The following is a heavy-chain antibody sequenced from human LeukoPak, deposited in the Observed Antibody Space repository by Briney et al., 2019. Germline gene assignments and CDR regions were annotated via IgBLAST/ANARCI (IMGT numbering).Heavy chain of an antibody. V-gene: IGHV4-4*07. CDR1: GGSISSYY. CDR2: IYTSGGT. Sequence: SETLSLTCTVSGGSISSYYWSWLRPPAGKGLEWIGRIYTSGGTNYKPSLKSLITMSVDTSKNQFSLKLSSVTAADTAVYYCANMGYSYAPGLFDPWGQGTLVTVSS. J-gene: IGHJ5*02. CDR3: ANMGYSYAPGLFDP. D-gene: IGHD5-18*01.